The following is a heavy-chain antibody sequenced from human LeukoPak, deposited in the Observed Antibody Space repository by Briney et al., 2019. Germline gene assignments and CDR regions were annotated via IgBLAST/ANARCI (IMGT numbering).Heavy chain of an antibody. Sequence: GGSLRLSCAASGFTFSSYWMSWVRQAPGKGLEWVANIKQDGSEKYYVDSVKGRFTISRDNAKNSLYLQMNSLRAEDTAVYYCARVSLYYDSSGYSLHFDYWGQGTLVTVSS. J-gene: IGHJ4*02. CDR2: IKQDGSEK. D-gene: IGHD3-22*01. V-gene: IGHV3-7*01. CDR3: ARVSLYYDSSGYSLHFDY. CDR1: GFTFSSYW.